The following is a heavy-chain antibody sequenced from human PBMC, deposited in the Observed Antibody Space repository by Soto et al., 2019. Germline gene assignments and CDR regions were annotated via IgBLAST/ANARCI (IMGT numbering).Heavy chain of an antibody. Sequence: QVQLVESGGGVVQPGRSLRLSCAASGFTFSSYAMHWVRQAPGKGLEWVAVISYDGSNKYYADSVKGRFTISRDNSKNTLYLQMNSLRAEDTAVYYCARRGGSGWTFDYWGQGTLVTVSS. CDR2: ISYDGSNK. J-gene: IGHJ4*02. V-gene: IGHV3-30-3*01. D-gene: IGHD6-19*01. CDR3: ARRGGSGWTFDY. CDR1: GFTFSSYA.